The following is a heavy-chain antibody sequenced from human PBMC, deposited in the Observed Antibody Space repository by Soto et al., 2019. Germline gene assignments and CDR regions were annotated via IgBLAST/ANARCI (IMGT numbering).Heavy chain of an antibody. CDR2: IYYSGSA. V-gene: IGHV4-39*07. CDR1: GGSISGSGYY. J-gene: IGHJ5*02. D-gene: IGHD6-13*01. Sequence: PSETLSLTCPVSGGSISGSGYYWAWIRQPPGKGQEWIGSIYYSGSAYYNPSLKSRVTISVDTSKNQFSLKLSSVTAADTAVYYCASGPPNVDSSSWYWFDPWGQGTLVTVSS. CDR3: ASGPPNVDSSSWYWFDP.